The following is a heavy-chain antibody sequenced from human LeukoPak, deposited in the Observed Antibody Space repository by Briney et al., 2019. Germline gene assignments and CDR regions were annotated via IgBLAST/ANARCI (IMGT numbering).Heavy chain of an antibody. CDR2: IKQDGSEK. CDR3: AKMPTGTTKRGYYYYYMDV. D-gene: IGHD1-1*01. V-gene: IGHV3-7*01. CDR1: GFTFSSYW. Sequence: PGGSLRLSCAASGFTFSSYWMSWARQAPGKGLEWVANIKQDGSEKYYVDSVKGRFTISRDNAKNSLYLQMNSLRAEDTAVYYCAKMPTGTTKRGYYYYYMDVWGKGTTVTVSS. J-gene: IGHJ6*03.